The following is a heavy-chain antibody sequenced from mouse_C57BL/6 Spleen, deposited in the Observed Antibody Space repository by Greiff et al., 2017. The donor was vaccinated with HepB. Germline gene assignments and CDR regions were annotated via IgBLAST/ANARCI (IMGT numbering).Heavy chain of an antibody. V-gene: IGHV1-76*01. CDR2: IYPGSGNT. Sequence: QVHVKQSGAELVRPGASVKLSCKASGYTFTDYYINWVKQRPGQGLEWIARIYPGSGNTYYNEKFKGKATLTAEKSSSTAYMQLSSLTSEDSAVYVCARLFTTVVDYFDYWGQGTTLTVSS. J-gene: IGHJ2*01. CDR3: ARLFTTVVDYFDY. D-gene: IGHD1-1*01. CDR1: GYTFTDYY.